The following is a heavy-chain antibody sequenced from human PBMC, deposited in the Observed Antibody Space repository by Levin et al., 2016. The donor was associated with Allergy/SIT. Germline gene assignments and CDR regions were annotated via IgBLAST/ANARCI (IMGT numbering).Heavy chain of an antibody. CDR1: GFTFSSYA. Sequence: GESLKISCAASGFTFSSYAMSWVRQAPGKGLEWVSAISGSGGSTYYADSVKGRFTISRDNSKNTLYLQMNSLRAEDTAVYYCAKDRTHYDILTGYSNWFDPWGQGTLVTVSS. D-gene: IGHD3-9*01. V-gene: IGHV3-23*01. CDR2: ISGSGGST. CDR3: AKDRTHYDILTGYSNWFDP. J-gene: IGHJ5*02.